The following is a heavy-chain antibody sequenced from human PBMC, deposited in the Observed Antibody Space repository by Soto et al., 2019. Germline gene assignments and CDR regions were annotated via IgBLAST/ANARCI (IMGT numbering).Heavy chain of an antibody. J-gene: IGHJ4*02. V-gene: IGHV4-39*01. CDR3: ARQDHGDYEFFFDY. CDR1: VASTISTTKS. D-gene: IGHD4-17*01. Sequence: PSETLSLTCTVPVASTISTTKSWGWIRQPAGRGLELIGTISSIGSTYYNPSLEGRVTISVDTSKNQFSLKVTSVAAADTGLYYCARQDHGDYEFFFDYWGQGTLVTVSS. CDR2: ISSIGST.